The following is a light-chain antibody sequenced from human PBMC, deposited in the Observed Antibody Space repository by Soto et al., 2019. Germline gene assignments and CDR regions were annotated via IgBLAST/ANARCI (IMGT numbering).Light chain of an antibody. V-gene: IGKV1-9*01. CDR1: QGINNY. J-gene: IGKJ4*01. CDR3: QQDNNYPLT. CDR2: VAS. Sequence: DIQLTQSPSFLSASVGDRVTITCRTSQGINNYLAWYQQKPGKAPKLLIYVASTLQSGVPSRFSGSGSGTEFTLTISSPQPEDFATYYCQQDNNYPLTFGRGTKVEIK.